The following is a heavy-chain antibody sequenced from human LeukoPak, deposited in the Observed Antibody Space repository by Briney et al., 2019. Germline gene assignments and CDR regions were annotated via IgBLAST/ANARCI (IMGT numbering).Heavy chain of an antibody. CDR1: CFPFSSHG. J-gene: IGHJ5*02. V-gene: IGHV1-18*01. CDR3: ARVLTMVRGAFNWFDP. CDR2: FSAYNGNT. D-gene: IGHD3-10*01. Sequence: GASGEVSPHASCFPFSSHGIIWGRPAPGPRVEGMGWFSAYNGNTNYAQKLQGRVTMTTDTSTSTAYMELRSLRSDDTAVYYCARVLTMVRGAFNWFDPWGQGTLVTVSS.